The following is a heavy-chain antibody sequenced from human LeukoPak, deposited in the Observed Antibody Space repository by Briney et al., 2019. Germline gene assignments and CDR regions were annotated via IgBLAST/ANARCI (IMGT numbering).Heavy chain of an antibody. D-gene: IGHD3-10*01. Sequence: SETLSLTCAVSGGSISSGGYSWSWIRQPPGKGLEWIGYIYHSGSTYYNPSLKSRVTISVDRSKNQFSLKLSSVTAADTAVYYCARARRYGSGSYYRYFDYWGQGTLVTVSS. CDR2: IYHSGST. J-gene: IGHJ4*02. CDR1: GGSISSGGYS. V-gene: IGHV4-30-2*01. CDR3: ARARRYGSGSYYRYFDY.